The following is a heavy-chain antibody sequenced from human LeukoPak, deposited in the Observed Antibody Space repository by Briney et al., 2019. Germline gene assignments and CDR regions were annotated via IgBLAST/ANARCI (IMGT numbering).Heavy chain of an antibody. CDR3: ARYSSPGIVNHLDY. CDR1: GYSFTSYW. J-gene: IGHJ4*02. CDR2: IYPSDSDI. D-gene: IGHD3-22*01. V-gene: IGHV5-51*01. Sequence: GESLKISCKGSGYSFTSYWIGWVRQMPRKGLEWMGIIYPSDSDIRYSPSFQGQVTISTDKSISTAYLQWSSLKASDTAMYYCARYSSPGIVNHLDYWGQGTLVTVSS.